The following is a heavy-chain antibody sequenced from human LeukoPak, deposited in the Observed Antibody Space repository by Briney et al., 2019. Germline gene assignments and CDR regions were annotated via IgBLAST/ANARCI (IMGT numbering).Heavy chain of an antibody. CDR2: IYYSGST. CDR3: ARDSRNGVLYYYGMDV. D-gene: IGHD2-2*01. J-gene: IGHJ6*02. CDR1: GGSISSYY. V-gene: IGHV4-59*01. Sequence: SETLSLTCTVSGGSISSYYWSWIRQPPGKGLEWIGYIYYSGSTNYNPSLKSRVTISVDTSKNQFSLKLSSVTAADTAVYYCARDSRNGVLYYYGMDVWGQGTTVTVSS.